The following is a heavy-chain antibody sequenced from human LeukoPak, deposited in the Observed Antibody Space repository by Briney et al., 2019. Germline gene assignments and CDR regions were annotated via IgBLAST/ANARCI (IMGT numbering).Heavy chain of an antibody. J-gene: IGHJ3*02. V-gene: IGHV4-61*08. CDR3: ARVRDFWSGYYRALDI. CDR2: IYYSGST. CDR1: GGSISSGDYY. Sequence: PSETLSLTCTVSGGSISSGDYYWSWIRQPPGKGLEWIGYIYYSGSTNYNPSLKSRVTISVDTSKNQFSLKLSSVTAADTAVYYCARVRDFWSGYYRALDIWGQGTMVTVSS. D-gene: IGHD3-3*01.